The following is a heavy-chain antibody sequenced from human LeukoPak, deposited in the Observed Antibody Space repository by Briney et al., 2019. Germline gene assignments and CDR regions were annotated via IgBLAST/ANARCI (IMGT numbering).Heavy chain of an antibody. J-gene: IGHJ3*02. Sequence: SETLSLTCTVSGGSISSGGYYWSWIRQHPGKGLEWIGYIYYSGSTYYNPSLKSRVTISVDTSKNQFSLKLSSVTAADTAVYYCASSPWGSGGAFDIWGQGTMVIVSS. V-gene: IGHV4-31*03. CDR3: ASSPWGSGGAFDI. CDR1: GGSISSGGYY. CDR2: IYYSGST. D-gene: IGHD3-16*01.